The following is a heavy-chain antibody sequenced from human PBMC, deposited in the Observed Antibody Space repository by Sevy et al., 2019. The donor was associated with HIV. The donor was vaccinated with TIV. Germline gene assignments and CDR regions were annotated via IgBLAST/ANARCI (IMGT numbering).Heavy chain of an antibody. J-gene: IGHJ4*02. D-gene: IGHD3-3*01. CDR1: RFTFSSYS. V-gene: IGHV3-48*02. Sequence: GGSLRLSCAASRFTFSSYSMNWVRQAPGKGLEWVSYISSSSSTIYYADSVKGRFTISRDNAKNSLYLQMNSLRDEDTAVYYCARASLFAGFPYYFDYWGQGTLVTVSS. CDR3: ARASLFAGFPYYFDY. CDR2: ISSSSSTI.